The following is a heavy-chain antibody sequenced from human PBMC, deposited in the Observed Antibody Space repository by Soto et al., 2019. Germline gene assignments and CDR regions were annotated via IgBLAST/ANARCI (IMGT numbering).Heavy chain of an antibody. CDR1: GFTFSSYA. Sequence: QVQLVESGGGVVQPGRSLRLSCAASGFTFSSYAMHWVRQAPGKGLEWVAGISYDGSKKYYADSVKGRFTISRDNSKNTLHMQMNSRRAEDTAVYYCAKDGKILRFGESRHPKNGFDIWGQGTMVTVSS. D-gene: IGHD3-10*01. CDR2: ISYDGSKK. J-gene: IGHJ3*02. CDR3: AKDGKILRFGESRHPKNGFDI. V-gene: IGHV3-30-3*01.